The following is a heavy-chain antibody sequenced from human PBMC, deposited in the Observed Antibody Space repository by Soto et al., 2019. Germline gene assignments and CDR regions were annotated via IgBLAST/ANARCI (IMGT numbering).Heavy chain of an antibody. D-gene: IGHD3-10*01. CDR1: GGSVSSYY. Sequence: PSETLSLTCTVSGGSVSSYYCSWMRQPAGKGLEWIGRIYTSGSTNYNPSLKSRVTMSVDTSKNQFSLKLSSVTAADTAVYYCARAPGVLLWGWFDPWGQGTLVTVSS. CDR2: IYTSGST. V-gene: IGHV4-4*07. J-gene: IGHJ5*02. CDR3: ARAPGVLLWGWFDP.